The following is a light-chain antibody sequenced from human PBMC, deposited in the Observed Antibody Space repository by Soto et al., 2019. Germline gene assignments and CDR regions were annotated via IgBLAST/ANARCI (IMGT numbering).Light chain of an antibody. CDR2: EVS. CDR3: MQSTQLPPT. Sequence: DVVMPQTPLSLSVAPGQPASISCKSSQSLLHITGETFLFWYLQKPGQSPQLLIYEVSTRVSGVPDRFSGSGSGTDFTLEISRVETDDVGIYYCMQSTQLPPTFGQGTRLVIE. CDR1: QSLLHITGETF. J-gene: IGKJ5*01. V-gene: IGKV2D-29*02.